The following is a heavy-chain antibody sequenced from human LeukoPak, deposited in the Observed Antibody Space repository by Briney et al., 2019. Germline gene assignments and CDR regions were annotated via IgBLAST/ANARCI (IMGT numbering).Heavy chain of an antibody. CDR2: ISGYNGNT. V-gene: IGHV1-18*01. Sequence: ASVKVSCKASGYPFISYGITWVRQAPGQGLEWMGWISGYNGNTNYAQKFQDRVTMTTDTSTSTAYMELRSLRSDDTAVYYCARTYYYDTSGYFPYWGQGTLVTVPS. J-gene: IGHJ4*02. CDR3: ARTYYYDTSGYFPY. CDR1: GYPFISYG. D-gene: IGHD3-22*01.